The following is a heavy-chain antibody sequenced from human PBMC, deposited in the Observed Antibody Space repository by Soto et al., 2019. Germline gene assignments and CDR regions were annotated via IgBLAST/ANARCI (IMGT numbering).Heavy chain of an antibody. CDR3: AKPKSSSWSRVKSFQQ. J-gene: IGHJ1*01. CDR2: INAGNGNT. D-gene: IGHD6-13*01. CDR1: GYTFTSYA. Sequence: GASVKVSCKASGYTFTSYAMHWVRQAPGQRLEWMGWINAGNGNTKYSQKFQGRVTITRDTSASTAYMELSSLRSEDTAVYYCAKPKSSSWSRVKSFQQGGRAPLAPVSS. V-gene: IGHV1-3*01.